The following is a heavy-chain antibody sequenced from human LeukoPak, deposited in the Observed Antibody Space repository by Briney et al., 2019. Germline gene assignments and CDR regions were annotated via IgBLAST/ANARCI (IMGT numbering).Heavy chain of an antibody. D-gene: IGHD3-9*01. J-gene: IGHJ5*02. Sequence: GASVKVSCKASGGTFSSYAISWVRQAPGQGLEWMGRIIPIFGIANYAQKFQGRVTITADKSTSTAYMELSSLRSEDTAVYYCARNYYDILTGYYRLDPWGQGTLVTGSS. CDR1: GGTFSSYA. CDR3: ARNYYDILTGYYRLDP. V-gene: IGHV1-69*04. CDR2: IIPIFGIA.